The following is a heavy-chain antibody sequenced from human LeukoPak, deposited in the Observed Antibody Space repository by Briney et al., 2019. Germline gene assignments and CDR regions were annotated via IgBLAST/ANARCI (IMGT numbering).Heavy chain of an antibody. CDR2: IKQDGSEK. Sequence: GGSLKLSCAASGFTLSKHWMTWVRQAPGKGLECVAIIKQDGSEKYYVNSVKGRFTISRDNAKNSLYLQMNSLRVEDTAVYYCGREWAVDFWGQGTLVTVSS. V-gene: IGHV3-7*01. CDR1: GFTLSKHW. CDR3: GREWAVDF. J-gene: IGHJ4*02.